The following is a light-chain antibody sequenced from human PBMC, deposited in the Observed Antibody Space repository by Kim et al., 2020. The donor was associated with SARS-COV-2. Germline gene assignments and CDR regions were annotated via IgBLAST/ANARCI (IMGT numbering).Light chain of an antibody. CDR1: QGISNY. CDR3: QMYYSAPHT. Sequence: SASVGDRVPITCRASQGISNYLASYQQKPGKVPKLLIYSASALQSGVPSRFSGSGSGTDFTLSINSLQPENVATYYCQMYYSAPHTFGPGTKLEIK. V-gene: IGKV1-27*01. J-gene: IGKJ2*01. CDR2: SAS.